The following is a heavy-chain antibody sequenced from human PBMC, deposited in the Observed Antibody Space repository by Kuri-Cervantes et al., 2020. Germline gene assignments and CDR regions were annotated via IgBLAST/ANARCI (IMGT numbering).Heavy chain of an antibody. D-gene: IGHD6-19*01. CDR1: GYTFTSYD. CDR3: ARVRYSSGWYGLGY. J-gene: IGHJ4*02. V-gene: IGHV1-8*01. Sequence: ASVKVSCKASGYTFTSYDINWVRQATGQGLEWMGWMNPNSGNTGYAQKFQGRVTMTTDTSTSTAYMELSSLRSEDTAVYYCARVRYSSGWYGLGYWGQGTLVTVSS. CDR2: MNPNSGNT.